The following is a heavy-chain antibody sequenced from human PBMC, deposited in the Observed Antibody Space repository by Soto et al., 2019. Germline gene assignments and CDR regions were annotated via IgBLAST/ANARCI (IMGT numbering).Heavy chain of an antibody. Sequence: GASVKVSCKASGYTFTSYAMHWVRQAPGQRLEWMGWINAGNGNTKYSQKFQGRVTITRDTSASTAYMELSSLRSEDTAVYYCARGLSLGGVVIIPNYYGMDVWGQGTTVTVSS. CDR1: GYTFTSYA. CDR3: ARGLSLGGVVIIPNYYGMDV. V-gene: IGHV1-3*01. J-gene: IGHJ6*02. D-gene: IGHD3-3*01. CDR2: INAGNGNT.